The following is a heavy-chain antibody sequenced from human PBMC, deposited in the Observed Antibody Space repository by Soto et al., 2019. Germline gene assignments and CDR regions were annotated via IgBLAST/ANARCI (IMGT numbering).Heavy chain of an antibody. D-gene: IGHD3-9*01. J-gene: IGHJ4*02. Sequence: QVQLQESGPGLVKPSQTLTLTCTVSGGSISSGSFYWSWIRQHPGKGLEWIGHISDSGSSYYNPSLESRVTISVDTSKNQFSLTLSAVTAADTAVYFCARTTFYDIFTAYYSLFDYWRQGTLVTVSS. CDR3: ARTTFYDIFTAYYSLFDY. V-gene: IGHV4-31*03. CDR1: GGSISSGSFY. CDR2: ISDSGSS.